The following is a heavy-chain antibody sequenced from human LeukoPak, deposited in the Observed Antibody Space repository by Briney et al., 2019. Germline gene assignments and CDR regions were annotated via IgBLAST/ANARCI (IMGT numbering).Heavy chain of an antibody. D-gene: IGHD3-10*01. J-gene: IGHJ4*02. CDR1: GYTFTSYG. Sequence: ASVNVSCKASGYTFTSYGISWVRQAPGQGLEWMGWISAYNGNTNYAQNLQGRVTMTTDTSTSTAYMELRSLRSDDTAVYYCAREVGYYYGSGSYPHFDYWGQGTLVTVSS. CDR2: ISAYNGNT. CDR3: AREVGYYYGSGSYPHFDY. V-gene: IGHV1-18*01.